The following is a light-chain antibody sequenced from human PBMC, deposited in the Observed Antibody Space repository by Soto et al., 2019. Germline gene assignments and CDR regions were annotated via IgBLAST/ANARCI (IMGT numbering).Light chain of an antibody. CDR1: SSDVGGYNY. V-gene: IGLV2-8*01. Sequence: QSALTQPPSASGSPEQSVTISCTGTSSDVGGYNYVSWYQQHPGKAPKLMIFEVSKRPSGVPDRFSGSKSGNTASLTVSGLQAEDEADYYCSSYAGSVLFGGGTKLTVL. CDR3: SSYAGSVL. CDR2: EVS. J-gene: IGLJ2*01.